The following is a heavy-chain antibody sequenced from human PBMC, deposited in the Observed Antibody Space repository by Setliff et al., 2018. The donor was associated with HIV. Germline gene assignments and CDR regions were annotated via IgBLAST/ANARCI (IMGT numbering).Heavy chain of an antibody. CDR1: GFTFSVHS. D-gene: IGHD2-2*01. CDR2: ILTTGGNT. CDR3: AKGPPGLRYCSSTSCSSSGYFQH. Sequence: PGGSLRLSCAGSGFTFSVHSMIWVRQAPGKGLEWLSYILTTGGNTYYADSVKGRFTISRDNSKNTLSLQMNSLRAEDTAVYYCAKGPPGLRYCSSTSCSSSGYFQHWGQGALVTVSS. J-gene: IGHJ1*01. V-gene: IGHV3-23*01.